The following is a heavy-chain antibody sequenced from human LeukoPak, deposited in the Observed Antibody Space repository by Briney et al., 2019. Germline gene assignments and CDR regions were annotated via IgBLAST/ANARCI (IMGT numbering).Heavy chain of an antibody. Sequence: GGSLRLSCAASGFTVSSNYMSWVRQAPGKGLEWVSVIYSGGGTYYADAVKGRFTISRDNSKNTLYLQMNSLRAGDTAVYYCARDHYVDAFDIWGQGTMVTVSS. J-gene: IGHJ3*02. CDR3: ARDHYVDAFDI. CDR1: GFTVSSNY. D-gene: IGHD3-16*01. V-gene: IGHV3-66*01. CDR2: IYSGGGT.